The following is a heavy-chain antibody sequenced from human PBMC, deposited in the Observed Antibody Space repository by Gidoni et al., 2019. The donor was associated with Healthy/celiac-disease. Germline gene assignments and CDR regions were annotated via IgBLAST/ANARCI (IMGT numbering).Heavy chain of an antibody. J-gene: IGHJ4*02. V-gene: IGHV3-30-3*01. CDR3: ARVRGYSYGYAY. D-gene: IGHD5-18*01. CDR2: ISYDGSNK. Sequence: QVQLVESGGGVVQPGRSLRLSCAASGFTFSSYAMHWVHQAPGQGLEWVAVISYDGSNKYYADSVKGRFTISRDNSKNTLYLQMNSLRAEDTAVYYCARVRGYSYGYAYWGQGTLVTVSS. CDR1: GFTFSSYA.